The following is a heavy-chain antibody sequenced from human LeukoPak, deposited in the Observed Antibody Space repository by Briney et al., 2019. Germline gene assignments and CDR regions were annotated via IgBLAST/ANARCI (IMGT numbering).Heavy chain of an antibody. J-gene: IGHJ4*02. D-gene: IGHD3-22*01. CDR1: GYTFTSYG. V-gene: IGHV7-4-1*02. CDR2: INTNTGNP. Sequence: ASVKVSCKASGYTFTSYGISWVRQAPGQGLEWMGWINTNTGNPTYAQGFTGRFVFPLDTSVSTAYLQISSLKAEDTAVYYCARDPNHYYDSSGYYGDYWGQGTLVTVSS. CDR3: ARDPNHYYDSSGYYGDY.